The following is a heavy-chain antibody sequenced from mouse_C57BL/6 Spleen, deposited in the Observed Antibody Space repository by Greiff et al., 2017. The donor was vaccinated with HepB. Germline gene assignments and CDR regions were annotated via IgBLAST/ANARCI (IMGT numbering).Heavy chain of an antibody. V-gene: IGHV1-69*01. J-gene: IGHJ2*01. Sequence: QVQLQQPGAELVMPGASVKLSCKASGYTFTSYWMHWVKQRPGQGLEWIGEIDPSDSYTNYNQKFKGKSTLTVDKSSSTAYMQLSSLTSEDSAVYDCARGYSNLDYWGQGTTLTVSS. CDR1: GYTFTSYW. CDR3: ARGYSNLDY. D-gene: IGHD2-5*01. CDR2: IDPSDSYT.